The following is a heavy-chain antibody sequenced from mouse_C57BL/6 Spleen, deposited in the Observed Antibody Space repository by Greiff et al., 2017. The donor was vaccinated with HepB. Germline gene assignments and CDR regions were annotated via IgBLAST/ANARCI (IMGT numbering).Heavy chain of an antibody. D-gene: IGHD1-1*01. J-gene: IGHJ1*03. Sequence: QVQLKESGAELVRPGASVTLSCKASGYTFTDYEMHWVKQTPVHGLEWIGAIDPETGGTAYNQKFKGKAILTADKSSSTAYMELRSLTSEDSAVYYCTRSEDGSSHWYFDVWGTGTTVTVSS. V-gene: IGHV1-15*01. CDR2: IDPETGGT. CDR1: GYTFTDYE. CDR3: TRSEDGSSHWYFDV.